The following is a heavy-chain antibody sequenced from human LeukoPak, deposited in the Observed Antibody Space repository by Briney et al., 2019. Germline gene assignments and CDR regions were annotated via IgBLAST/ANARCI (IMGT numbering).Heavy chain of an antibody. CDR2: IYYSGST. J-gene: IGHJ4*02. CDR1: GGSISSYN. Sequence: SETLSLTCTVSGGSISSYNWSWIRQPPGKGLEWIGYIYYSGSTNYNPSLKSRVTISVDTSKNQFSLKLSSVTAADTAVYYCARHDSSGWYLFDYWGQGTLVTVSS. CDR3: ARHDSSGWYLFDY. D-gene: IGHD6-19*01. V-gene: IGHV4-59*01.